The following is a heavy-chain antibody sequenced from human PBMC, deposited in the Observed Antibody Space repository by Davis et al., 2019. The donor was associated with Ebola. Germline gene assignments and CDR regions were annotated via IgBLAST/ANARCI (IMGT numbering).Heavy chain of an antibody. Sequence: SETLSLTCAVYGGSFSGYYWSWIRQPPGKGLEWIGEINHSGSTYYNPSLKSRVTISVDRSKNQFSLKLSSVTAADTAVYYCARGLPFDPWGQGTLVTVSS. CDR1: GGSFSGYY. CDR3: ARGLPFDP. V-gene: IGHV4-34*01. CDR2: INHSGST. J-gene: IGHJ5*02.